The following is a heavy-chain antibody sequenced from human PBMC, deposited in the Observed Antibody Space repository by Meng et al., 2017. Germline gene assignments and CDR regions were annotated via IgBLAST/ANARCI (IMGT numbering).Heavy chain of an antibody. J-gene: IGHJ2*01. CDR3: ATRHYYDSSGYSYWYFDL. CDR1: GGTFSSYA. D-gene: IGHD3-22*01. Sequence: QVELVAAGAEVKKPGSSGKAAWKASGGTFSSYAISWVRQAPGQGLEWMGGIIPIFGTANYAQKFQGRVTITADESTSTAYMELSSLRSEDTAVYYCATRHYYDSSGYSYWYFDLWGRGTLVTVSS. V-gene: IGHV1-69*01. CDR2: IIPIFGTA.